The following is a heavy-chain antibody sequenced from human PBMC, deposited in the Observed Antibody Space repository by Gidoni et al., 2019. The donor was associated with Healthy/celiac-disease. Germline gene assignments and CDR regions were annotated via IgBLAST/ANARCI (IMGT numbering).Heavy chain of an antibody. D-gene: IGHD6-19*01. V-gene: IGHV3-53*01. CDR1: WFTVSSNY. CDR2: IYSGGST. J-gene: IGHJ4*02. Sequence: EVQLVESGGGLIQPGGSLRLSCAASWFTVSSNYMSWVRQAPGKGLELVSVIYSGGSTYYADSVKGRFTISRDNSKNTLYLQMNSLRAEDTAVYYCAATAVAGTGDYWGQGTLVTVSS. CDR3: AATAVAGTGDY.